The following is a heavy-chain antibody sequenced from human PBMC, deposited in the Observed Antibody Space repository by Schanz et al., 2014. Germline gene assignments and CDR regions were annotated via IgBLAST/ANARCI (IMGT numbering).Heavy chain of an antibody. CDR3: ARDHTTESYYSAGPPIDY. CDR1: GFTFSSYA. V-gene: IGHV3-23*04. Sequence: VQLAESGGGLVQPGGSLRLSCAASGFTFSSYAMSWVRQAPGKGLEWVSAISGSGGSTYYADSVKGRFTISRDNSKNTLFLQMNSLRAEDTAVYYCARDHTTESYYSAGPPIDYWGQGTLLTVSS. CDR2: ISGSGGST. D-gene: IGHD1-26*01. J-gene: IGHJ4*02.